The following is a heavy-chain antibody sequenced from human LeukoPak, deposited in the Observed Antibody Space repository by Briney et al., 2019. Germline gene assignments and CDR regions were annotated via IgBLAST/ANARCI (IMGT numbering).Heavy chain of an antibody. D-gene: IGHD4-17*01. CDR1: GGSVSSDSYY. Sequence: SETLSLTCTVSGGSVSSDSYYWSWIRQPPGKGLEWIGFIYYSGSTNYNPSLKSRVTISVDTSKNQFSLKLSSVTAADTAVYYCARGRRESYGDYANYFDYWGQGTLVTVSS. CDR3: ARGRRESYGDYANYFDY. J-gene: IGHJ4*02. V-gene: IGHV4-61*01. CDR2: IYYSGST.